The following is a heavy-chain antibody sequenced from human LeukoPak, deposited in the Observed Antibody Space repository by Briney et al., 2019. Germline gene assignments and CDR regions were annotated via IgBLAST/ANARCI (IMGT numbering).Heavy chain of an antibody. V-gene: IGHV3-7*01. Sequence: PGGSLRLSCAASGFTFSSYWMSWVRQAPGKGLEWVANIKQDGSEKYCVDCVKGRFTISRDNAKNSLYLQMNSLRAEDTAVYYCAREVGDGYSRGDYWGQGTLVTVSS. J-gene: IGHJ4*02. CDR3: AREVGDGYSRGDY. CDR1: GFTFSSYW. CDR2: IKQDGSEK. D-gene: IGHD5-24*01.